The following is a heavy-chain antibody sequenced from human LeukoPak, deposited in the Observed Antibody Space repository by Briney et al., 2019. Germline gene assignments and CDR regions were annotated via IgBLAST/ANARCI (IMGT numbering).Heavy chain of an antibody. D-gene: IGHD2-2*02. V-gene: IGHV4-39*01. CDR1: GGSISSSSYY. CDR3: ARHCSSTSCYTGDY. Sequence: SETLSLTCTVSGGSISSSSYYWGRIRQPPGKGLEWIGSIYYSGSTYYNPSLKSRVTISVDTSKNQFSLKLSSVTAADTAVYYCARHCSSTSCYTGDYWGQGTLVTVSS. J-gene: IGHJ4*02. CDR2: IYYSGST.